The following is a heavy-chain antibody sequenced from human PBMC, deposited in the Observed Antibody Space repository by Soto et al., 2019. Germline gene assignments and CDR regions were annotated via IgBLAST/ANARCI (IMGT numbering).Heavy chain of an antibody. CDR2: IYYSGST. CDR1: VGYFRGFY. CDR3: ATCCSGGSCYTDAFDI. Sequence: LQAQSLTSAVYVGYFRGFYCRRIRQPPGKGLEWIGYIYYSGSTNYNPSLKSRVTISVDTSKNQFSLKLSSVTAADTAVYYCATCCSGGSCYTDAFDIWGQGTMVTVSS. D-gene: IGHD2-15*01. J-gene: IGHJ3*02. V-gene: IGHV4-59*01.